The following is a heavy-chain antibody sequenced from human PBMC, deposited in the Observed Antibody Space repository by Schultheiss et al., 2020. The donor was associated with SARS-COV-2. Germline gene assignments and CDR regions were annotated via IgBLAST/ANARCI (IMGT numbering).Heavy chain of an antibody. J-gene: IGHJ5*02. CDR2: IYYSGST. D-gene: IGHD2-15*01. V-gene: IGHV4-59*01. CDR3: ARLGSWRFDP. Sequence: SETLSLTCTVSGGSISSYYWSWIRQPPGKGLEWIGYIYYSGSTYYNPSLKSRVTISVDTSKNQFSLKLSSVTAADTAVYYCARLGSWRFDPWGQGTLVTVSS. CDR1: GGSISSYY.